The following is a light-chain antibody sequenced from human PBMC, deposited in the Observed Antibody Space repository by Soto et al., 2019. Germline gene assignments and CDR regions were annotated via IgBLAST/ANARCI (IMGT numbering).Light chain of an antibody. V-gene: IGKV3-20*01. CDR2: GAS. Sequence: EIVLTQSPGTLSFSPGERATLSCRASQSVRSSYLAWYQQKPGQAPRLLIYGASTRATGIPDRFSGRGSGTDFILIISRLEPEDFAVYYCQQYGDWPPETFGQGTKLEI. CDR1: QSVRSSY. J-gene: IGKJ2*01. CDR3: QQYGDWPPET.